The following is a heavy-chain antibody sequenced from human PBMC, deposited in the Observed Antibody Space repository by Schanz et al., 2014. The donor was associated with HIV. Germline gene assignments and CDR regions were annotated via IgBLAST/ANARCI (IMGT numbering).Heavy chain of an antibody. D-gene: IGHD1-26*01. J-gene: IGHJ6*02. Sequence: QVQLVQSGTEVKKPGASVKVSCKASGYTFTDYFVHWGRQAPGQGLEWMGWINPNSGGTNYAQKFQGRVAMTRDTSMSTAFMEMTRLRSDDTAVYFCARDPSGRPTSTMDVWGQGTTVTVS. CDR1: GYTFTDYF. CDR3: ARDPSGRPTSTMDV. CDR2: INPNSGGT. V-gene: IGHV1-2*02.